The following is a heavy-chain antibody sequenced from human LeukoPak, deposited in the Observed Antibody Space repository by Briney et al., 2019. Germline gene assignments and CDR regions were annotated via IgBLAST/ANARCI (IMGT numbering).Heavy chain of an antibody. Sequence: GGSLRLSCAASGFTFSSYSMSWVRQAPGKRLEWVANMKQDGSEEYYVGSVKGRFTISRDNAKNSLYLQMNSLRAEDTAVYYCAMYSSPFGRFDYWGQGTLVTVSS. V-gene: IGHV3-7*03. J-gene: IGHJ4*02. CDR2: MKQDGSEE. CDR1: GFTFSSYS. CDR3: AMYSSPFGRFDY. D-gene: IGHD6-19*01.